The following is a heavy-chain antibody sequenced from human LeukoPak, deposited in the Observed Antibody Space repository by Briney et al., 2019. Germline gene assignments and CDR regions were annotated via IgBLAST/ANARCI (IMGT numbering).Heavy chain of an antibody. CDR1: GFTFSSYA. D-gene: IGHD3-22*01. CDR2: IRSRTDGGTT. V-gene: IGHV3-15*07. Sequence: GGSLRLSCAASGFTFSSYAMHWVRQAPGKGLEWVGRIRSRTDGGTTDYAAPVKGRFTISRDDSKKTLYLQMNILKTEDTAVYYCAKGFGSYDSSDFDSWGQGTLVTVSS. CDR3: AKGFGSYDSSDFDS. J-gene: IGHJ4*02.